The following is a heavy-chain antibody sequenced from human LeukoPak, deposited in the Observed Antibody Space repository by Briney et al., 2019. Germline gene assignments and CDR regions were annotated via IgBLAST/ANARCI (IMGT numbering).Heavy chain of an antibody. D-gene: IGHD3-16*02. J-gene: IGHJ5*02. Sequence: SETLSLTCTVSGGSISTYYWSWIRQSPGKGLEWIGYIYYSGNTNYNPSLKSRVTISVDTSKNQFSLKLSSVTAADTAVYYCARLYYDSVWGSYRYTPPGWFDPWGQGTLVTGSS. V-gene: IGHV4-59*08. CDR1: GGSISTYY. CDR2: IYYSGNT. CDR3: ARLYYDSVWGSYRYTPPGWFDP.